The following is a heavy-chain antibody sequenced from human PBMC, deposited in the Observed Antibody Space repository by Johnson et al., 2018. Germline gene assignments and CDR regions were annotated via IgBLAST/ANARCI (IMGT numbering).Heavy chain of an antibody. CDR3: ARRATYYYYGMDV. CDR2: IYYSGST. J-gene: IGHJ6*02. CDR1: GGSISSSSYY. V-gene: IGHV4-39*01. Sequence: QVQLQESGPGLVKPSETLSLTCTVSGGSISSSSYYWGWIRQPPGKGLEWIGSIYYSGSTYYNPSLKSRVTISVDTSKNQFSLKLSSVTAAETAVYYCARRATYYYYGMDVWGQGTTVTVSS.